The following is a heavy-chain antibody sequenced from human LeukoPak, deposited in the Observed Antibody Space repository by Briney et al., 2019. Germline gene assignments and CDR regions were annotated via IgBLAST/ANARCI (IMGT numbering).Heavy chain of an antibody. CDR3: AKDRSRITMIVVVITGEFDY. J-gene: IGHJ4*02. Sequence: SGGSLRLSCAASGFTFSSYAMSWVRQAPGKGLEWVSAISGSGGSTYYADSVKGRFTISRDNSKNTLYLQMNSLRAEDTAVYYCAKDRSRITMIVVVITGEFDYWGQGTLVTVSS. V-gene: IGHV3-23*01. CDR2: ISGSGGST. D-gene: IGHD3-22*01. CDR1: GFTFSSYA.